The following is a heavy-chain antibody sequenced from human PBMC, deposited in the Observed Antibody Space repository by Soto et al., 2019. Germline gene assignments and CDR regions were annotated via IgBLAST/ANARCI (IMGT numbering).Heavy chain of an antibody. Sequence: SETLSLTCTVSGGSVNSGSYYWSWIRQPPGKGLEWIGYIYYSGSTNYNPSLKSRVTISVDTSKNQFSLKLSSVTAADTAVYYCAKDRRKVVVAAPFDYWGQGTLVTVSS. CDR2: IYYSGST. V-gene: IGHV4-61*01. CDR1: GGSVNSGSYY. J-gene: IGHJ4*02. D-gene: IGHD2-15*01. CDR3: AKDRRKVVVAAPFDY.